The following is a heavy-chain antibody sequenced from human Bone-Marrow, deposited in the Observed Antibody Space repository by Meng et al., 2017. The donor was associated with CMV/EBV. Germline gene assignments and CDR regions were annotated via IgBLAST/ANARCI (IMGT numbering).Heavy chain of an antibody. CDR3: ARDTYYYDSSGYYRTKYPDY. CDR2: ISSSSSYI. J-gene: IGHJ4*02. Sequence: GGSLRSPFAASGFPLRSYSMNWVRQAPGKGLEWVSSISSSSSYIYYADSVKGRFTISRDNAKNSLYLQMNSLRAEDTAVYYCARDTYYYDSSGYYRTKYPDYWGQGTLVTVSS. CDR1: GFPLRSYS. D-gene: IGHD3-22*01. V-gene: IGHV3-21*01.